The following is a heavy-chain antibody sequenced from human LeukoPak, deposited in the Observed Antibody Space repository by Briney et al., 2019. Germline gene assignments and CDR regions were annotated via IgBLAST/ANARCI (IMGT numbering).Heavy chain of an antibody. CDR3: ARRGSGWFWYFDY. J-gene: IGHJ4*02. CDR1: GFTVSSNY. Sequence: GGSLRLSCAASGFTVSSNYMSWVRQAPGKGLEWVSVIYSGGSTYYADSVKGRFTISRDNAKNSLYLQMNSLRAEDTAVYYCARRGSGWFWYFDYWGQGTLVTVSS. D-gene: IGHD6-19*01. V-gene: IGHV3-66*01. CDR2: IYSGGST.